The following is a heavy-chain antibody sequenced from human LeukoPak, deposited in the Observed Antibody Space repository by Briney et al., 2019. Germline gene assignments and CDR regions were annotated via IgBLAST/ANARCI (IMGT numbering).Heavy chain of an antibody. CDR3: AREGDYYGSGSSNWFDP. Sequence: SETLSLACTVSGGSISSYYWSWIRQPAGKGLEWIGRIYTNGSTNYNPSLKSRVTMSVDTSKNQFSLKLSSVTAADTAVYYCAREGDYYGSGSSNWFDPWGQGTLVTVSS. V-gene: IGHV4-4*07. J-gene: IGHJ5*02. D-gene: IGHD3-10*01. CDR1: GGSISSYY. CDR2: IYTNGST.